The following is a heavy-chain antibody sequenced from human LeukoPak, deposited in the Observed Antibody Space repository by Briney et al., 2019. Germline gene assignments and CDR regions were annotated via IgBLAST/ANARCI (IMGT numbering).Heavy chain of an antibody. V-gene: IGHV3-23*01. Sequence: GGSLRLSCAASGFTFSSYAMSWVRQAPGKGLEWVSAMSTGGGSRYYADSVKGRFTISRDNSKNTLFLQMNSLRAEDTAVYYCARAVDFWSGYPQPNWFDPWGQGTLVTVSS. D-gene: IGHD3-3*01. CDR2: MSTGGGSR. CDR3: ARAVDFWSGYPQPNWFDP. J-gene: IGHJ5*02. CDR1: GFTFSSYA.